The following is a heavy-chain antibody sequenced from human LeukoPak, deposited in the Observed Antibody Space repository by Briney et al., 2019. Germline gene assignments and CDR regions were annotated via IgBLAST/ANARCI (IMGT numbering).Heavy chain of an antibody. CDR2: IYYSGST. J-gene: IGHJ4*02. Sequence: SETLSLTCTVSGGSISSSSYYWGWIRQPPGKGLEWIGSIYYSGSTYYNPSLKSRVTISVDTSKNQFSLELSSVTAADTAVYYCARTGDIVVVPAAEDWGQGTLVTVSS. V-gene: IGHV4-39*01. CDR1: GGSISSSSYY. CDR3: ARTGDIVVVPAAED. D-gene: IGHD2-2*01.